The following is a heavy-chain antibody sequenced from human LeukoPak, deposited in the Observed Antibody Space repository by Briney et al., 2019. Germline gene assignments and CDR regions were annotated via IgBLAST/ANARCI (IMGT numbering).Heavy chain of an antibody. Sequence: ASVKVSCKASGYTFTSHYMHWVRPAPGQGLEWMGIINPSSGGTSYTPKFQGRVTMTRDTSTSTVYVELSSLRSEDSAVYYCAREPRPPGSVNYGPGFDYWGQGPLVTVSS. J-gene: IGHJ4*02. CDR3: AREPRPPGSVNYGPGFDY. CDR2: INPSSGGT. D-gene: IGHD3-10*01. CDR1: GYTFTSHY. V-gene: IGHV1-46*01.